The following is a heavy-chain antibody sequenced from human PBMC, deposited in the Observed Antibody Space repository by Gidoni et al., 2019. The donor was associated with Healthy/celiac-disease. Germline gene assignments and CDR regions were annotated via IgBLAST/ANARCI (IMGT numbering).Heavy chain of an antibody. CDR1: GGSLIVYY. CDR3: ARIIAAHAFDI. J-gene: IGHJ3*02. D-gene: IGHD6-13*01. CDR2: INQSGST. V-gene: IGHV4-34*01. Sequence: QVQLQQWGAGLLTPSETLSLPCAVVGGSLIVYYWSWIHQPPGKGLEWIGEINQSGSTNYNPYLKSRVTISVDTSKNQFSLKLSSVTAADTAVYYCARIIAAHAFDIWGQGTMVTVSS.